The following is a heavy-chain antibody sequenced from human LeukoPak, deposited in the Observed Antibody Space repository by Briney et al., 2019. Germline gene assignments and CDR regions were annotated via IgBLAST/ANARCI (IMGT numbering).Heavy chain of an antibody. Sequence: SETLSLTCTVSGGSISSGDYYWSWIRQPPGKGLEWIGYIYYSGSTYYNPSLKSRVTISVDMSKNQFSLKLSSVTAADTAVYYCARGRSWSFDYWGQGTLVTVSS. CDR2: IYYSGST. J-gene: IGHJ4*02. D-gene: IGHD6-13*01. V-gene: IGHV4-30-4*01. CDR1: GGSISSGDYY. CDR3: ARGRSWSFDY.